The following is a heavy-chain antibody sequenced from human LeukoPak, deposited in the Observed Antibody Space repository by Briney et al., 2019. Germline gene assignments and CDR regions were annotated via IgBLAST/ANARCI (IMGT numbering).Heavy chain of an antibody. V-gene: IGHV3-33*01. Sequence: PGRSLRLSCAASGFTFSSYGMHWVRQAPGKGLEWVAVIWYDGSNKYYADSVKGRFTISRDNSKNTLYLQMNSLRAEDTAVYYCARDNLNPPYYYYYYGMDVWGQGTTVTVSS. CDR2: IWYDGSNK. CDR3: ARDNLNPPYYYYYYGMDV. J-gene: IGHJ6*02. CDR1: GFTFSSYG.